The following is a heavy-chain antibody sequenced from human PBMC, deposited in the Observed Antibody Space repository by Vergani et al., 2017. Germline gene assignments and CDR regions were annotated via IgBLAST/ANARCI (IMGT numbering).Heavy chain of an antibody. Sequence: QVQLVQSGAEVKKPGASVKVSCKASGYTFTSYAMHWVRQAPGQRLEWMGWINTGNGNTKYSQKFQGRVTITRDTSASTAYMELSSLRSEDTAVYYCARSSYCGGDCFSYYFDYWGQGTLVTVSS. CDR2: INTGNGNT. V-gene: IGHV1-3*04. CDR1: GYTFTSYA. D-gene: IGHD2-21*01. CDR3: ARSSYCGGDCFSYYFDY. J-gene: IGHJ4*02.